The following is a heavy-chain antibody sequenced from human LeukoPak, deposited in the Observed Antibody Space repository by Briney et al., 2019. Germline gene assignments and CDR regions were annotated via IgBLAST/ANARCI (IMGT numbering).Heavy chain of an antibody. D-gene: IGHD3-9*01. CDR1: GFTVSSNY. J-gene: IGHJ4*02. Sequence: GGSLRLSCAASGFTVSSNYMSWVRQAPGKGLEWVSAISGSGGSTYYADSVKGRFTISRDNSKNTLYLQMNSLRAEDTAVYYCAKDFLLLRYFDWANFDYWGQGTLVTVSS. CDR2: ISGSGGST. CDR3: AKDFLLLRYFDWANFDY. V-gene: IGHV3-23*01.